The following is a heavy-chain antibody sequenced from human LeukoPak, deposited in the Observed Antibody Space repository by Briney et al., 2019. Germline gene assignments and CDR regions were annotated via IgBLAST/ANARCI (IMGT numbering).Heavy chain of an antibody. V-gene: IGHV4-4*02. Sequence: SGTLSLTCAVSGGSINSSNWWSWVRQPPGKGLEWIGEIYHSGSTNYNPSLKSRVTLSVDKSKNQSSLKLSSVTAADTAVYYCARDLYSSGNNWFDPWGQGTLVTVSS. CDR1: GGSINSSNW. CDR3: ARDLYSSGNNWFDP. D-gene: IGHD6-19*01. CDR2: IYHSGST. J-gene: IGHJ5*02.